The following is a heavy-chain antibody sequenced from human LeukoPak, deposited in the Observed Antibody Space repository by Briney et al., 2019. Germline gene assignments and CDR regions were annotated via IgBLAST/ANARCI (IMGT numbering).Heavy chain of an antibody. Sequence: SQTLSLTCAISGDSVSSYSAGWNWIRQSPSRGLEWLGRTYYRSKYYNEYAVSVKSRISINPDTSKNQFSLQLNSVTPEDTAVYYCARGGTSSGPGFDYWGQGTPVIVSA. CDR3: ARGGTSSGPGFDY. CDR2: TYYRSKYYN. CDR1: GDSVSSYSAG. J-gene: IGHJ4*02. V-gene: IGHV6-1*01. D-gene: IGHD6-19*01.